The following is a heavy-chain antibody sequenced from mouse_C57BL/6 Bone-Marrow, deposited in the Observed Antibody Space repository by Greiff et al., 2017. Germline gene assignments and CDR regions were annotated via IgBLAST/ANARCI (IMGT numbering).Heavy chain of an antibody. V-gene: IGHV1-55*01. J-gene: IGHJ2*01. Sequence: KQPGAELVKPGASVKMSCKASGYTFTSYWITWVKQRPGQGLEWIGDIYPGSGSTNYNEKFKSKATLTVDTSSSTAYMQLSSLTSEDSAVYYCARERVYYGSSYYFDYWGQGTTLTVSS. CDR3: ARERVYYGSSYYFDY. D-gene: IGHD1-1*01. CDR2: IYPGSGST. CDR1: GYTFTSYW.